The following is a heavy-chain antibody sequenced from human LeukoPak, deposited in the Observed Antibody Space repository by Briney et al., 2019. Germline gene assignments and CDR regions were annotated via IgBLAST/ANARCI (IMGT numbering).Heavy chain of an antibody. J-gene: IGHJ4*02. CDR2: INPNSGGT. V-gene: IGHV1-2*02. CDR3: ARARWQLVPYFDS. D-gene: IGHD6-6*01. Sequence: GASVTVSFTSSVYTFTYYYMHWVRQAPGQGLEWMGWINPNSGGTNFAQKFQGRVALTRDTSISTAYLELGSLRSDDTAVYFCARARWQLVPYFDSWGQGTLVTVSS. CDR1: VYTFTYYY.